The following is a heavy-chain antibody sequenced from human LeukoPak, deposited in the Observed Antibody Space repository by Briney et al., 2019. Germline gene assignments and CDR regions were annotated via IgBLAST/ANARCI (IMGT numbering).Heavy chain of an antibody. V-gene: IGHV3-23*01. CDR1: GFTFSSYG. Sequence: GGSLRLSCAASGFTFSSYGMSWVRQAPGKGLEWVSAISGSGGSTYYADSVKGRFTISRDNSKNTLYLQMNSLRAEDTAVYYCAKGGIFYYYMDVWGKGTTVTVSS. D-gene: IGHD3-10*01. J-gene: IGHJ6*03. CDR3: AKGGIFYYYMDV. CDR2: ISGSGGST.